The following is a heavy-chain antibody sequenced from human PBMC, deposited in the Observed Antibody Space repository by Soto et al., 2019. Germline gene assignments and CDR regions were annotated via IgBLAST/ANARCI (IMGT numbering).Heavy chain of an antibody. D-gene: IGHD7-27*01. V-gene: IGHV2-5*02. CDR3: AHIDINNWGPRFDLYWYFDL. CDR1: GFSLSTSGVG. Sequence: QITLKESGPTLVKPTQTLTLTCTFSGFSLSTSGVGVGWIRQPPGKALEWLALIYWDDDKRYSPSLKSRLTITKETSKNQVVLTMTNMDPVDTATYYCAHIDINNWGPRFDLYWYFDLWGRGTLVTVSS. J-gene: IGHJ2*01. CDR2: IYWDDDK.